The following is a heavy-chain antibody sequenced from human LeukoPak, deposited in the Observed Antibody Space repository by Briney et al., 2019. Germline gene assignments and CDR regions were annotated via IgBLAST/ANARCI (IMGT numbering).Heavy chain of an antibody. J-gene: IGHJ5*02. CDR1: GGSISSSSYY. CDR2: IYYSGST. V-gene: IGHV4-39*07. Sequence: PSETLSLTCTVSGGSISSSSYYWGWIRQPPGKGLEWIGSIYYSGSTYYNPSLKSRVTISVDTSKNQFSLKLSSVTAADTAVYYCASRTGTKVWFDPWGQGTPVTVSS. D-gene: IGHD1-7*01. CDR3: ASRTGTKVWFDP.